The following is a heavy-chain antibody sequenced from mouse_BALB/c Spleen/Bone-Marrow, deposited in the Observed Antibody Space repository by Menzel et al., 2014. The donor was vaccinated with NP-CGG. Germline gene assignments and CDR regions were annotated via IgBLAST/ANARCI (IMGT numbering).Heavy chain of an antibody. CDR2: INPYNGGT. CDR3: ARDYYGSSYGFAY. CDR1: GYSFTGYT. Sequence: VQLKQSEPELVKPGASMKISCKASGYSFTGYTMNWVKQSHGKNLEWIGLINPYNGGTSYNQKFKGKATLTVDKSSSTAYMELLSLTSEDSAVYYCARDYYGSSYGFAYWGQGTLVTVSA. J-gene: IGHJ3*01. V-gene: IGHV1-18*01. D-gene: IGHD1-1*01.